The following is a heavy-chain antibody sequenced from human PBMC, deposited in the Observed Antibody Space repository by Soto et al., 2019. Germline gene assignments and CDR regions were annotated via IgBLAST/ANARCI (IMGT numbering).Heavy chain of an antibody. CDR1: GFTFSTDD. CDR3: ARGGSSGWFDP. D-gene: IGHD2-15*01. Sequence: GGSLRLSCAASGFTFSTDDMHWVRQATGKGLEWVSCIGTAGDTFYPDSVKGRFTISRENAKNSLYLQMNSLRAEDTAVYYCARGGSSGWFDPWGQGTLVTVSS. V-gene: IGHV3-13*01. CDR2: IGTAGDT. J-gene: IGHJ5*02.